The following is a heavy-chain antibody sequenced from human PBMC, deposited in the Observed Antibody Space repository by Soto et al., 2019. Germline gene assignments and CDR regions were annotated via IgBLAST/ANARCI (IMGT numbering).Heavy chain of an antibody. Sequence: QVQLVQSGAEVKKPGASVKVSCKASGYTFTSYDINWVRQATGQGLEWMGWMNPNSGNTGYAQKFRGRVTMTRNTSVSTAYMELGSLRSEDTDVYYCASERTGTTSMAVWAQGTTFTVSS. V-gene: IGHV1-8*01. CDR1: GYTFTSYD. D-gene: IGHD1-1*01. CDR2: MNPNSGNT. CDR3: ASERTGTTSMAV. J-gene: IGHJ6*02.